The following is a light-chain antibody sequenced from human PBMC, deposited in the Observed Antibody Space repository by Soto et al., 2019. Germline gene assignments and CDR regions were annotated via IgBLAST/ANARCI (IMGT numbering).Light chain of an antibody. CDR2: EVS. J-gene: IGLJ3*02. Sequence: QSAPTQPASVSGSPGQSITISCTGTSSDVGGYTYVSWYQHHPGKAPKLIIYEVSNRPSGVSNRFSGSKSDNTASLTISGLQAEDEADYYCTSYTSSSTWVFGGGTKLTVL. CDR3: TSYTSSSTWV. V-gene: IGLV2-14*01. CDR1: SSDVGGYTY.